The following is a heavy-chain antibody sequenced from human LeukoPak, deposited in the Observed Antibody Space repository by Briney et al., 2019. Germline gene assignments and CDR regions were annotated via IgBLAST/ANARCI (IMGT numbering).Heavy chain of an antibody. D-gene: IGHD6-19*01. Sequence: ASVKVSCKASGYTFTGYYIHWVRQAPGQGREWMGWISAYNGNTNSAQKLQGRVTMTTDTSTSTAYMELRSLRSDDTAVYYCARGAQWLAPGAEYFQHWGQGTLVTVSS. CDR3: ARGAQWLAPGAEYFQH. CDR1: GYTFTGYY. CDR2: ISAYNGNT. J-gene: IGHJ1*01. V-gene: IGHV1-18*04.